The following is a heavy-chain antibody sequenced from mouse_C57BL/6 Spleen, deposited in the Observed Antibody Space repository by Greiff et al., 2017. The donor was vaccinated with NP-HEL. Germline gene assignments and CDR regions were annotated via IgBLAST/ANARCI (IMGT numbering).Heavy chain of an antibody. CDR3: ARKGYDYDLYAMDY. CDR1: GFSLTSYG. J-gene: IGHJ4*01. CDR2: IWSGGST. V-gene: IGHV2-2*01. Sequence: QVQLKQSGPGLVQPSPSLSITCTVSGFSLTSYGVHWVRQSPGKGLEWLGVIWSGGSTAYNAAFISRLGISKDNSKSQVFFKMNSLQADDTAIYYCARKGYDYDLYAMDYWGQGTSVTVSS. D-gene: IGHD2-4*01.